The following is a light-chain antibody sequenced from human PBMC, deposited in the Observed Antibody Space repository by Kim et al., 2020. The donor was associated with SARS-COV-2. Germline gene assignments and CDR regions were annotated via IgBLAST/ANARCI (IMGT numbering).Light chain of an antibody. CDR1: RSVSSNS. CDR2: GAS. J-gene: IGKJ4*01. Sequence: CPGERATLACRASRSVSSNSLAWYQREPGQAPRLLIYGASSGATGVPDRFSGSGSGTDFTLSINRLEPEDFAVYDCQQYGTTPETFGGGTKVDIK. CDR3: QQYGTTPET. V-gene: IGKV3-20*01.